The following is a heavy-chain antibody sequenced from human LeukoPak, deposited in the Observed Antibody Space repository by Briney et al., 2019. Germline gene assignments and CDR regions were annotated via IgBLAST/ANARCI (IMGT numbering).Heavy chain of an antibody. CDR2: IKEDGSEK. CDR3: ARDRFGGMDV. D-gene: IGHD4-23*01. V-gene: IGHV3-7*01. CDR1: GFTFSSFW. J-gene: IGHJ6*04. Sequence: GGSLRLSCETSGFTFSSFWMSWVRQAPGKGLEWVANIKEDGSEKYYVESVKGRFTISRDDAKKSVHLQMNSLRAGDSAVYYCARDRFGGMDVWGKGTSVTVSS.